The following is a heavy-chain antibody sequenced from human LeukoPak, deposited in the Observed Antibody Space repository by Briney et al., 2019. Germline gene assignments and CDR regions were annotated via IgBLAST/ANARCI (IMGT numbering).Heavy chain of an antibody. CDR1: SGSISTTSYY. Sequence: SETLSLTCTVSSGSISTTSYYWGWIRQPPGKGLEWIGIVYYSGATYYNPSLQSRVTISVDTSKSQFSLKLTSVSAADTAVYYCARRPYSSGWYDYWGQGTLVTVSS. D-gene: IGHD6-19*01. V-gene: IGHV4-39*01. CDR3: ARRPYSSGWYDY. J-gene: IGHJ4*02. CDR2: VYYSGAT.